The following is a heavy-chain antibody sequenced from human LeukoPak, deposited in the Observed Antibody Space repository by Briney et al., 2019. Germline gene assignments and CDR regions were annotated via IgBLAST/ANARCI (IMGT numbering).Heavy chain of an antibody. CDR1: GYTFTSYY. CDR3: ARVPPNYYYYYGMDV. CDR2: INPSGGST. J-gene: IGHJ6*02. V-gene: IGHV1-46*01. Sequence: ASVKVSCKASGYTFTSYYMHWVRQAPGQGLEWMGIINPSGGSTSYAQKFQGRVTMTRDTSTSTVYMELSSLSSEDTAVYYCARVPPNYYYYYGMDVWGQGTTVTVSS.